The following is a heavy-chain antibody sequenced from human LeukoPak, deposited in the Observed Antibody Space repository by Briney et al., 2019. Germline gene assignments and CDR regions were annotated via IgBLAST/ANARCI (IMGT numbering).Heavy chain of an antibody. CDR2: INSDATTT. D-gene: IGHD1-1*01. CDR3: ARSGIGRGFDI. Sequence: GGSLRLSCAASAFSINKFWMHWVRQGPGKGLEWVSRINSDATTTTYADSVKGRFTVSRDNAKNMVHLEMNSLRGDDTAVYYCARSGIGRGFDIWGQGATVTVSS. CDR1: AFSINKFW. V-gene: IGHV3-74*03. J-gene: IGHJ3*02.